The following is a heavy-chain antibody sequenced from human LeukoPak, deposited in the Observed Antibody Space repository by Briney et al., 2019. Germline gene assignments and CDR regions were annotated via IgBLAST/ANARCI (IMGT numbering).Heavy chain of an antibody. D-gene: IGHD3-22*01. J-gene: IGHJ4*02. CDR2: ISYDGSDK. Sequence: GGSLRLSCAASGFTFSSYGMHWVRQAPGKGLEWVAVISYDGSDKYYADSVKGRVTISRDNSKNTLYLQMNSLRAEDTAVYYCAKDRVSGWLGYFDNCGQGPVVTVTS. CDR1: GFTFSSYG. V-gene: IGHV3-30*18. CDR3: AKDRVSGWLGYFDN.